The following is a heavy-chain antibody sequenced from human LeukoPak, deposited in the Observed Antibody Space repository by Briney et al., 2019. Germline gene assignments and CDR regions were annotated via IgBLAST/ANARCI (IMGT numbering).Heavy chain of an antibody. J-gene: IGHJ4*02. CDR3: ARDCSSTSCYGDGFDY. CDR1: GYTFTGYY. CDR2: INPNSGGT. V-gene: IGHV1-2*02. Sequence: GASVKVSCKASGYTFTGYYMHWVRQAPGQGLEWMGWINPNSGGTNYAQKFQGRVTMTRDTSISTAYMELSRLRSDDTAVYYCARDCSSTSCYGDGFDYWGQGTLVTVSS. D-gene: IGHD2-2*01.